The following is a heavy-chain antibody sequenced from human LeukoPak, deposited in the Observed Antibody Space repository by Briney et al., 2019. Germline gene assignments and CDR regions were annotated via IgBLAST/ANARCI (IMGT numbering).Heavy chain of an antibody. CDR2: INPSGGST. CDR3: GRDLNRSGYTREGRFDP. CDR1: GYTLTNYY. V-gene: IGHV1-46*01. Sequence: GASVKVSCKASGYTLTNYYIHWLRQAPGQGLEWMGIINPSGGSTTYALKFQGRLTMTRDMSTSTVYMELSSLRSEDTAVYYCGRDLNRSGYTREGRFDPWGQGTLVTVSS. D-gene: IGHD3-22*01. J-gene: IGHJ5*02.